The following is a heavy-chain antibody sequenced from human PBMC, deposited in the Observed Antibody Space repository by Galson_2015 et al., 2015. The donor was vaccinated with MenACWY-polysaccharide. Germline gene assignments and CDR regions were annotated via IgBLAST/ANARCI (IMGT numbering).Heavy chain of an antibody. CDR3: ARGVTAAGLGFDY. V-gene: IGHV1-8*01. CDR1: GYMFTSYD. J-gene: IGHJ4*02. D-gene: IGHD6-13*01. CDR2: MNPNSGNT. Sequence: SVKVSCKASGYMFTSYDINWVRQAPGHGLEWMGWMNPNSGNTGYAQKFQGRVTMTRNTSIRTAYMELSSLRSDDTAVYYCARGVTAAGLGFDYWGQGALVTVSS.